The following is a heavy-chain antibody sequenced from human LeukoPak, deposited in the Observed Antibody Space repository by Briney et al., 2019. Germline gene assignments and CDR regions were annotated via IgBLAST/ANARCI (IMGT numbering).Heavy chain of an antibody. D-gene: IGHD3-3*01. CDR3: ARGRNYDFWSGYYTGYFDY. J-gene: IGHJ4*02. V-gene: IGHV1-46*01. CDR2: INPSGGST. Sequence: GASVKVSCKASGYTFTSYYMHWVRQAPGQGLEWMGIINPSGGSTSYAQKFQGRVTMTRDMSTSTVYMELSSLRSEDTAMYYCARGRNYDFWSGYYTGYFDYWGQGTLVTVSS. CDR1: GYTFTSYY.